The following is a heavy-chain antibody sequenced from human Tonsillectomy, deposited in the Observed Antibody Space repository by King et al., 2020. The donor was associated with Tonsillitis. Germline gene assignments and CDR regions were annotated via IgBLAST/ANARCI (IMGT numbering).Heavy chain of an antibody. J-gene: IGHJ4*02. CDR3: ARRTGRLSFDY. CDR1: GGSISTSSYY. CDR2: INYSGST. D-gene: IGHD4/OR15-4a*01. V-gene: IGHV4-39*01. Sequence: QLQESGPGLVKPSETLSLTCTVSGGSISTSSYYWGWIRQTPGKGLEWIGSINYSGSTYYNPSLKSRVTISVDTSKNQFSLNLSSLTAADTAVFYCARRTGRLSFDYWGRGILVTVSA.